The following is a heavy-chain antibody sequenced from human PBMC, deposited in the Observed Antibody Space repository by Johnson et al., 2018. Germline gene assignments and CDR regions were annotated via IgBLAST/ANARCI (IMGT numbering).Heavy chain of an antibody. V-gene: IGHV3-21*01. CDR1: GFTFSSYS. J-gene: IGHJ3*02. CDR2: ISSSSSYI. D-gene: IGHD2-2*01. CDR3: ARDDCSSTTCYEDAFDI. Sequence: EVQLVESGEGLVQPGGSLRLSCAASGFTFSSYSMNWVRQAPGKGLEWVSSISSSSSYIYYADSVKGRFTISRDNAKNSLYLQMNSLRAEDTAVYSCARDDCSSTTCYEDAFDIWGQGTMVTVSS.